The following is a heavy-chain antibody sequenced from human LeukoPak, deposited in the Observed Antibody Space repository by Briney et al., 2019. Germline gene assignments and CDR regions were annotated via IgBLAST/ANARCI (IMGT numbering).Heavy chain of an antibody. CDR3: ARAGRCFDWLLSYGMDV. J-gene: IGHJ6*02. V-gene: IGHV1-2*02. CDR2: INPNSGGT. D-gene: IGHD3-9*01. CDR1: GYTFTGYY. Sequence: ASVKVSCKASGYTFTGYYMHWVRQAPGQGLEWMGWINPNSGGTNYAQKFQGRVTMTRDTSISTAYMELSRLRSDDTAVYYCARAGRCFDWLLSYGMDVWGQGTTVTVSS.